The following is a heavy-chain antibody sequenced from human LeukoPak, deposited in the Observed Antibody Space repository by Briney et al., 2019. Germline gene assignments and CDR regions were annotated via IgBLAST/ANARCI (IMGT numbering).Heavy chain of an antibody. CDR3: ARDPGTVADPYFDY. V-gene: IGHV3-7*01. D-gene: IGHD6-19*01. J-gene: IGHJ4*02. Sequence: PGGSLRLSCAASGFTFSSYWMSWVRQAPGKGLEWVANIKQDGSEKYYVDSVKGRFTISRDNAKNSPYLQMNSLRDEDTAVYYCARDPGTVADPYFDYWGQGSLVTVSS. CDR2: IKQDGSEK. CDR1: GFTFSSYW.